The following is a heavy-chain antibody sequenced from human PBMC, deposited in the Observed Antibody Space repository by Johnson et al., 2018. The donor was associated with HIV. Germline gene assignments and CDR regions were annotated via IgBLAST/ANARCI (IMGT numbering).Heavy chain of an antibody. CDR2: IGTAGDT. Sequence: VQLVESGGGLVQPGGSLRLSCAASGFTFSRYDMHWVRQATGKGLEWVSAIGTAGDTYYTCSVKGRFTISRENAKNTLYLQMNSLGAEDTAVYYCARKQWLAKISSDAFDIWGQGTMVTVSS. J-gene: IGHJ3*02. CDR1: GFTFSRYD. CDR3: ARKQWLAKISSDAFDI. D-gene: IGHD6-19*01. V-gene: IGHV3-13*01.